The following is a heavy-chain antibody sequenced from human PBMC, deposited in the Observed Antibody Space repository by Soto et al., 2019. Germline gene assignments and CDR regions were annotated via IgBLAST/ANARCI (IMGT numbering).Heavy chain of an antibody. D-gene: IGHD3-10*01. Sequence: GASVKVSCKASGITFSSYAISWVRQAPRQGLEWMGGIIPIFGTANYAQKFQGRVTITADESTSTAYMELSSLRSEDTAVYYCAREVITMVRGVIRYYYGMDVWGQGTTVTVSS. J-gene: IGHJ6*02. V-gene: IGHV1-69*13. CDR2: IIPIFGTA. CDR1: GITFSSYA. CDR3: AREVITMVRGVIRYYYGMDV.